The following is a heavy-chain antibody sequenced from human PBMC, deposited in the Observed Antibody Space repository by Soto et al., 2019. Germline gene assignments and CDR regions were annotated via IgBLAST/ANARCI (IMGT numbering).Heavy chain of an antibody. CDR1: GYTFTSYA. J-gene: IGHJ3*02. V-gene: IGHV1-3*01. CDR2: INAGNGNT. Sequence: ASVKVSCKASGYTFTSYAMHWVRQAPGQRLEWMGWINAGNGNTKYSQKFQGRVTITRDTSASTAYMELSSLRSEDTAVYYCARVNRPWYSSAREDAFEIWGQGTMVTVSS. CDR3: ARVNRPWYSSAREDAFEI. D-gene: IGHD6-19*01.